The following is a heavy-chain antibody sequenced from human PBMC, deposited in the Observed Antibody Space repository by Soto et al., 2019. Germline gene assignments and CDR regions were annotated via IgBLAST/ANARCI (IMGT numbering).Heavy chain of an antibody. CDR3: ARGYYQLPWATFDY. V-gene: IGHV4-4*07. CDR1: GGSISSYY. D-gene: IGHD2-2*01. J-gene: IGHJ4*02. Sequence: KTSETLSLTCTVSGGSISSYYWSWIRQPAGKGLEWIGRIYTSGSTNYNPSLKSRVTMSVDTSKNQFSLKLSSVTAADTAVYYCARGYYQLPWATFDYWGQGTLVTVSS. CDR2: IYTSGST.